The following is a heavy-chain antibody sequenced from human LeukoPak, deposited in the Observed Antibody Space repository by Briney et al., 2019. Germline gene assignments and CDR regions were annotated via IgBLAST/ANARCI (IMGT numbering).Heavy chain of an antibody. V-gene: IGHV1-69*06. CDR2: IIPIFGTA. CDR1: GGTFSSYA. CDR3: ARGNLDLYDYVWGSCPDWFDP. J-gene: IGHJ5*02. Sequence: SVKVSCKASGGTFSSYAISWVRQAPGQGLEWMGGIIPIFGTANYAQKFQGRVTITADKSTSTAYMELSSLRSEDTAVYYCARGNLDLYDYVWGSCPDWFDPWGQGTLVTVSS. D-gene: IGHD3-16*01.